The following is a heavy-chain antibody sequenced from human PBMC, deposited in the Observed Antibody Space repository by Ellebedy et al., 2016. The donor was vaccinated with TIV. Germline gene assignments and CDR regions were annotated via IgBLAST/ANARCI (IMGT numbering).Heavy chain of an antibody. Sequence: SGPTLVKPTQTLTLTCTFSGFSPSTSGMCVSWIRQPPGKALEWLARIDWDDDKYYSTSLKTRLTISKDTSKNQVVLTMTNMDPVDTATYYCARTIPYSSSSQYRYDAFDIWGQGTMVTVSS. D-gene: IGHD6-6*01. J-gene: IGHJ3*02. V-gene: IGHV2-70*11. CDR3: ARTIPYSSSSQYRYDAFDI. CDR2: IDWDDDK. CDR1: GFSPSTSGMC.